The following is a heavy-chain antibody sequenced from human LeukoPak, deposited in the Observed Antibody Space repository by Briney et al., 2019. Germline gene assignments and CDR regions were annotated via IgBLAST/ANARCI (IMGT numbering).Heavy chain of an antibody. V-gene: IGHV4-34*01. J-gene: IGHJ4*02. Sequence: SETLSLTCAVYGGSFSGYYWSWVRQPPGKGLEWIGEINHSGSTNYNPSLKGRVTISVDTSKNQFSLKLSSVTAADTAVYYCARGLGSSSSDNWGQGTLVTVSS. D-gene: IGHD6-13*01. CDR1: GGSFSGYY. CDR3: ARGLGSSSSDN. CDR2: INHSGST.